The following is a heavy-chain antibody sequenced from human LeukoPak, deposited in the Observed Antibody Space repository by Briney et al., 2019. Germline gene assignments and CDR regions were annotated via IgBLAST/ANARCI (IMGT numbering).Heavy chain of an antibody. V-gene: IGHV3-30-3*01. J-gene: IGHJ6*02. Sequence: GGSLRLSCAASGFTFSSYAMHWVRQAPGKGLEWVAVISYDGSNKYYADSVKGRFTISRDNSKNTLYLQMNSLRAEDTAVYYCARSWWTVAGTSYYYYGMDVWGQGTTVTVSS. CDR3: ARSWWTVAGTSYYYYGMDV. D-gene: IGHD6-19*01. CDR1: GFTFSSYA. CDR2: ISYDGSNK.